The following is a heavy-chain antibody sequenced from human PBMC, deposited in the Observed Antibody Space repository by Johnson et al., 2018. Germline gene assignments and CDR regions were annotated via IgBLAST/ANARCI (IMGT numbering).Heavy chain of an antibody. J-gene: IGHJ6*03. D-gene: IGHD5-18*01. Sequence: QVQLVQSGGGVVQPGRSLRLSCAASGFTFSSYAMHWVRQAPGKGLEWVAVISYDGSNKYYADSVKGRFTISRDNSKNTLYLQMNSRRAEDTAVYYCARDGARDTAKVQWWLLGPGKPYYYYMDVWGKGTTVTVSS. CDR2: ISYDGSNK. CDR3: ARDGARDTAKVQWWLLGPGKPYYYYMDV. V-gene: IGHV3-30-3*01. CDR1: GFTFSSYA.